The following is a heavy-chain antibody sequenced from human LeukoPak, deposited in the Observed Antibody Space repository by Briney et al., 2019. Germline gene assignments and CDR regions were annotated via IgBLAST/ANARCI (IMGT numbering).Heavy chain of an antibody. CDR3: ARAPSYGSSWYYYYYGMDV. Sequence: GASVKVSCKASGYTFTSYDINWVRQATGQGLEWMGWMNPNSGNTGYAQKFQGRVTMTRNTSISTAYMELSSLRSEDTAVYYCARAPSYGSSWYYYYYGMDVWGQGTTVTVSS. CDR2: MNPNSGNT. V-gene: IGHV1-8*01. CDR1: GYTFTSYD. D-gene: IGHD6-13*01. J-gene: IGHJ6*02.